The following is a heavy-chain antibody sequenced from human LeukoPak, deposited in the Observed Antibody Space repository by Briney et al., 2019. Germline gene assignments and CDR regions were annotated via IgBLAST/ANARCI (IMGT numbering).Heavy chain of an antibody. CDR3: AKEKVVVVPAAILDY. V-gene: IGHV3-30*18. CDR2: ISYDGSYK. CDR1: GFTFSNYG. J-gene: IGHJ4*02. Sequence: TGRSLRLSCAASGFTFSNYGMHWVRQAPGKGLEWVTVISYDGSYKYYADSVKGRFTISRDNSKNTLYLQMNSLRAEDTAVYYCAKEKVVVVPAAILDYWGQGTLVTVYS. D-gene: IGHD2-2*01.